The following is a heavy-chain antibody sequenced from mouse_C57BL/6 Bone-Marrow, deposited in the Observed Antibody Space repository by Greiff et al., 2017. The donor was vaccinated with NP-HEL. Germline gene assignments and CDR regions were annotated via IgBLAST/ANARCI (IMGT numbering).Heavy chain of an antibody. CDR3: FIYYGNYGDAMDY. V-gene: IGHV1-59*01. D-gene: IGHD2-1*01. J-gene: IGHJ4*01. Sequence: QVPLQQSGAELVRPGTSVKLSCKASGYTFTSYWMHWVKQRPGQGLEWIGVIDPSDSYTNYNQKFKGKATLTVDTSSSTAYMQLSSLTSEDSAVYYCFIYYGNYGDAMDYWGQGTSVTVSS. CDR1: GYTFTSYW. CDR2: IDPSDSYT.